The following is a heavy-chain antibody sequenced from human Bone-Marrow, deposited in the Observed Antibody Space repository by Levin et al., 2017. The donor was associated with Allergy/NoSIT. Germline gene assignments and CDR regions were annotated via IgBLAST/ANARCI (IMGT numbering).Heavy chain of an antibody. V-gene: IGHV1-8*02. CDR2: MNPRSGDI. D-gene: IGHD3-16*01. CDR3: AREDGGGYRLY. Sequence: ASVKVSCSATGYPFSNYDINWVRQAPGQGLEWMGWMNPRSGDIGFAPKFQGRVSMTPDTSISTAYLELSGLTSDDTAIYYCAREDGGGYRLYWGQGTLVTVSS. CDR1: GYPFSNYD. J-gene: IGHJ4*02.